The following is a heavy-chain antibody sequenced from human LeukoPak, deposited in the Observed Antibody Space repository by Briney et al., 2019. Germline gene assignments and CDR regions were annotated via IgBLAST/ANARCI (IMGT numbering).Heavy chain of an antibody. V-gene: IGHV4-39*07. Sequence: SETLSLTCIVSGGSISSSSYYWGWIRQPPGKGLEWIGSIYYSGSTYYNPSLKSRVTISVDTSKNQFSLKLSSVTAADTAVYYCASGLYYDSSGPTEAFDIWGQGTMVTVSS. CDR1: GGSISSSSYY. J-gene: IGHJ3*02. D-gene: IGHD3-22*01. CDR3: ASGLYYDSSGPTEAFDI. CDR2: IYYSGST.